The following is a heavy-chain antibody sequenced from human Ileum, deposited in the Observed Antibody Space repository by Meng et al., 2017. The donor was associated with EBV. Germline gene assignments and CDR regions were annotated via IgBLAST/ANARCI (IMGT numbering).Heavy chain of an antibody. CDR1: VCSVSISSCY. V-gene: IGHV4-61*01. Sequence: QGTEHGLVKPSETLSSTCTVCVCSVSISSCYWGWSRQPPGEGLEWIGYIYYSGTTNYNPSLERRVTISVDASKNQFSLKLRSVAASDTAVYYCAGGWATAMDSGWGQGTLVTVSS. D-gene: IGHD5-18*01. J-gene: IGHJ4*02. CDR3: AGGWATAMDSG. CDR2: IYYSGTT.